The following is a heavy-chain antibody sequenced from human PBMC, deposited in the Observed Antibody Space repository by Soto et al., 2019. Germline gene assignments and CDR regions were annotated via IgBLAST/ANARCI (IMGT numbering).Heavy chain of an antibody. D-gene: IGHD6-6*01. CDR3: AHSSEYSTSGARFDY. J-gene: IGHJ4*02. Sequence: QITLKESGPPLVKPTQTLTLTCTFSGFSLSTSTVGVGWIRQPPGKALEWLALIYWDDDKRYSPSLKSRLTITKDTSKNQVVLAMTNMDPVDTATYYCAHSSEYSTSGARFDYWGQGTLVTVSS. CDR2: IYWDDDK. CDR1: GFSLSTSTVG. V-gene: IGHV2-5*02.